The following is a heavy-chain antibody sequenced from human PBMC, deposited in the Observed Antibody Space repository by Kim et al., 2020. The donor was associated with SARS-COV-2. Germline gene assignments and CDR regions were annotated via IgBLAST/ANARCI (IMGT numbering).Heavy chain of an antibody. Sequence: SETLSLTCTVSGGSVNSSPFHWGWVRQPPGKGLDGIVSIYYTGSSYSTASLRSRVTISIDTSKNQISLKLSSVTAADPAWYSCSRTKGFWPLDYWGQGT. CDR3: SRTKGFWPLDY. CDR2: IYYTGSS. CDR1: GGSVNSSPFH. J-gene: IGHJ4*02. D-gene: IGHD3-3*01. V-gene: IGHV4-39*07.